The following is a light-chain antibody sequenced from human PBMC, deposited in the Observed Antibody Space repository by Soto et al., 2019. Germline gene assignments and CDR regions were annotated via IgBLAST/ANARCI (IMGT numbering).Light chain of an antibody. CDR1: QRVSSN. CDR3: QQYNNWPPLYT. Sequence: EIVMTQSPGTLSVSPGERPPLSCRASQRVSSNLAWYQQKPGQAPRLLIYGASTRATGIPARFSGSGSGTEFTLTISSLQSEDFAVYYCQQYNNWPPLYTFGQGTKLEIK. J-gene: IGKJ2*01. CDR2: GAS. V-gene: IGKV3-15*01.